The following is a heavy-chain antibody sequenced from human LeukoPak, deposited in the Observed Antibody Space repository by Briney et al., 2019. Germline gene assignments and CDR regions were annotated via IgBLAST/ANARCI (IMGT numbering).Heavy chain of an antibody. CDR2: INHSGST. J-gene: IGHJ5*02. D-gene: IGHD2-8*01. Sequence: PSETLSLTCAVYGGSFSGYYWSWIRQPPGKGLEWIGEINHSGSTNYNPSLKSRVTISVDPSKNQFSLKLSSVTAADTAVYYCASMVYGSNWFDPWGQGTLVTVSS. CDR1: GGSFSGYY. CDR3: ASMVYGSNWFDP. V-gene: IGHV4-34*01.